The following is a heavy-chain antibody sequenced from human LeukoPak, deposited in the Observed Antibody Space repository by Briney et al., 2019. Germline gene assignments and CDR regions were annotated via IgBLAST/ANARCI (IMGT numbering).Heavy chain of an antibody. Sequence: SQTLSLTCAVSGGSISGGGYSWSWIRQPPGKGLEWIGYIYHSGSTYYNPSLKSRVTISVDRSKNQLSLKLSSVTAADTAVYYCARDYGDYVPWYFDLWGRGTLVTVSS. CDR3: ARDYGDYVPWYFDL. J-gene: IGHJ2*01. V-gene: IGHV4-30-2*01. CDR2: IYHSGST. D-gene: IGHD4-17*01. CDR1: GGSISGGGYS.